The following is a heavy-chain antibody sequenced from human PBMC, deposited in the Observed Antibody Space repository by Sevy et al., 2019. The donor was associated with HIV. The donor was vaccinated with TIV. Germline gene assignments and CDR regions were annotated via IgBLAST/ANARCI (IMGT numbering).Heavy chain of an antibody. Sequence: SETLSLTCTVSGDSISNKYWSWIRQPPGKGLEWIGYFSHSGTTNYNPSLKRGITISEDTSKNQFSLKLPSVTAADTAVNYCARTLMFPIRNFRNIQFDYWGQGILVTVSS. D-gene: IGHD2-2*02. CDR3: ARTLMFPIRNFRNIQFDY. CDR1: GDSISNKY. V-gene: IGHV4-59*01. CDR2: FSHSGTT. J-gene: IGHJ4*02.